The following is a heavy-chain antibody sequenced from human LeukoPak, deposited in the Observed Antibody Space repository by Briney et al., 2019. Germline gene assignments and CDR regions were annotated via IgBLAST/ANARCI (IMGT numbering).Heavy chain of an antibody. V-gene: IGHV4-59*08. Sequence: PSETLSLTCTVSGGSISSYYWSWIRQPPGKGLEWIGYIYYSGSTNYNPSLKSRATISVDTSKNQFSLKLGSVTAADTAVYYCARHATAISTYYGMDVWGQGTTVTVSS. CDR3: ARHATAISTYYGMDV. J-gene: IGHJ6*02. CDR2: IYYSGST. CDR1: GGSISSYY. D-gene: IGHD2-21*01.